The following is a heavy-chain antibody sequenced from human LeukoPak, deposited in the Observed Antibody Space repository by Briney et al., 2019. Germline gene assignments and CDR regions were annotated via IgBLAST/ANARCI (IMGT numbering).Heavy chain of an antibody. V-gene: IGHV1-18*01. Sequence: ASVKVSCKASGYTFTSYGISWVRQAPGQGLEWMGWISTYNGNTNYAQKLQGRVTMTTDTSTSTAYMELRSLRSDDTAVYYCARMADYGDHNWFDPWGQGTLVTVSS. J-gene: IGHJ5*02. CDR1: GYTFTSYG. CDR3: ARMADYGDHNWFDP. CDR2: ISTYNGNT. D-gene: IGHD4-17*01.